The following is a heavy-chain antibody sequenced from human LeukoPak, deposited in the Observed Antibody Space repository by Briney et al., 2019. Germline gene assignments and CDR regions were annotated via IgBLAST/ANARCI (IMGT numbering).Heavy chain of an antibody. CDR3: AREIAVIAAAGTFDC. CDR1: GGTFSSYA. D-gene: IGHD6-13*01. CDR2: IIPIFGTA. V-gene: IGHV1-69*13. Sequence: GASVKVSCKASGGTFSSYAISWVRQAPGQGLEWMGGIIPIFGTASYAQKFQGRVTITADESTSTAYMELSSLRSEDTAVYYCAREIAVIAAAGTFDCWGQGTLVTVSS. J-gene: IGHJ4*02.